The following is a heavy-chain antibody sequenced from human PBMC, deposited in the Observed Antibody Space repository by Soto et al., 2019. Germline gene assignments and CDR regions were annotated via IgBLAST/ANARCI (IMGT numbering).Heavy chain of an antibody. D-gene: IGHD2-15*01. V-gene: IGHV1-2*04. Sequence: GASVKVSCKASGYTFTGYYMHWVRQAPGQGLEWMGWINPNSGGTNYAQKFQGWVTMTRDTSISTAYMELSRLRSDDTAVYYCAREGDGLGGYCSGGSCYPGPDAFAIWGQGTMVPVSS. CDR2: INPNSGGT. CDR3: AREGDGLGGYCSGGSCYPGPDAFAI. J-gene: IGHJ3*02. CDR1: GYTFTGYY.